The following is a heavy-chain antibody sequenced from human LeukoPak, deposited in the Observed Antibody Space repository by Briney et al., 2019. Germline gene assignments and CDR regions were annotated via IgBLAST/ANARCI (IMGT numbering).Heavy chain of an antibody. D-gene: IGHD5-18*01. CDR2: IYYSGST. CDR1: GGSISSGDYY. V-gene: IGHV4-30-4*08. Sequence: SQTLSLTCTVPGGSISSGDYYSSWIRQPPGNGLEWIGYIYYSGSTYYNPSLNRRVTISVDTSKNQFSLKLSSVTAADTAVYYCARDGTQRGYSYAFDIWGQGTMVTVSS. J-gene: IGHJ3*02. CDR3: ARDGTQRGYSYAFDI.